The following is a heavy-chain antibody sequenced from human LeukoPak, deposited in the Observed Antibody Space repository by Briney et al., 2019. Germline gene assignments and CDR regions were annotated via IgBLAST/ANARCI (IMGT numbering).Heavy chain of an antibody. Sequence: ASVKVSCKASGYTFTSHGISWVRQAPGQGLEWMGWISAYNGNTNYAQKLQGRVTMTTDTSTSTAYMELRSLRSDDTAVYYCARVTYSYDSSVYPRRDSYYGMDFWGQGPTVTVSS. V-gene: IGHV1-18*01. CDR2: ISAYNGNT. CDR1: GYTFTSHG. J-gene: IGHJ6*02. D-gene: IGHD3-22*01. CDR3: ARVTYSYDSSVYPRRDSYYGMDF.